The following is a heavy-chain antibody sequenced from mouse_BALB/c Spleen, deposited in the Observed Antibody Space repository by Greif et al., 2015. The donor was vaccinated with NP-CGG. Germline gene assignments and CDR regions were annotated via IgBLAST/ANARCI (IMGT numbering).Heavy chain of an antibody. CDR1: GYSITSGYY. J-gene: IGHJ3*01. CDR3: ATGTAY. Sequence: ESGPGLVKPSQSLSLTSSVTGYSITSGYYWNWIRQFPGNKLEWMGYISYDGSNNYNPSLKNRISITRDTSKNQFFLKLNSVTTEDTATYYCATGTAYWGQGTLVTVSA. V-gene: IGHV3-6*02. CDR2: ISYDGSN. D-gene: IGHD4-1*01.